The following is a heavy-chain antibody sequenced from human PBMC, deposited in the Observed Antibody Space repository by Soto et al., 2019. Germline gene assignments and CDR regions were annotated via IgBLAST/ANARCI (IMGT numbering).Heavy chain of an antibody. J-gene: IGHJ4*02. CDR3: ARVKVTTDPHFDY. CDR2: IYYSGST. D-gene: IGHD2-21*02. Sequence: PSETLSLTCTVSGGSISSYYGSWIRQPPGKGLEWIGYIYYSGSTNYNPSLKSRVTISVDTSKNQFSLKLSSVTAADTAVYYCARVKVTTDPHFDYWGQGTLVTVSS. V-gene: IGHV4-59*01. CDR1: GGSISSYY.